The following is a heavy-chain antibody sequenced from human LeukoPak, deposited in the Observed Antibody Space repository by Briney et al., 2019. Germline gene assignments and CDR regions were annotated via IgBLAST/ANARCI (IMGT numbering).Heavy chain of an antibody. CDR1: GGTFSSYA. D-gene: IGHD3-9*01. CDR2: IIPIFGTA. Sequence: ASVKVSCKASGGTFSSYAISWVRQAPGQGLEWMGGIIPIFGTANYAQKFQGRVAITADKSTSTAYMELSSLRSEDTAVYYCAGGYDILTGYEDDAFDIWGQGTMVTVSS. CDR3: AGGYDILTGYEDDAFDI. J-gene: IGHJ3*02. V-gene: IGHV1-69*06.